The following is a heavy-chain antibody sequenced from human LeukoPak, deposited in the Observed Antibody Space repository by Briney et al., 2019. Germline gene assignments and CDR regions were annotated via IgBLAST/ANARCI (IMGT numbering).Heavy chain of an antibody. CDR2: ISFDGTDK. Sequence: GGSLRLSCAASGFNFSSYGMHWVRQAPGKGLEWVAVISFDGTDKYYGDSVKGRFTISRDNPKNTLYLQMSSLRAEDTAIYYCAKDSFYRGTSYFDSWGQGTLVTVSS. V-gene: IGHV3-30*18. CDR3: AKDSFYRGTSYFDS. D-gene: IGHD1-14*01. CDR1: GFNFSSYG. J-gene: IGHJ4*02.